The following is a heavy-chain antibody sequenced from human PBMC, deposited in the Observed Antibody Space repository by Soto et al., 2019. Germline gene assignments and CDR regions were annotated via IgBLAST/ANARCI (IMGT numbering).Heavy chain of an antibody. V-gene: IGHV3-30*18. CDR2: ISYDGSNK. CDR1: GFTFSSYC. J-gene: IGHJ4*02. CDR3: AKDMKNYYFDY. D-gene: IGHD1-7*01. Sequence: GGSLRLSCAASGFTFSSYCMHWVCQAPGKGLEWVAVISYDGSNKYYADSVKGRFTISRDNSKNTLYLQMNSLRAEDTAVYYYAKDMKNYYFDYWGQGTLVTVSS.